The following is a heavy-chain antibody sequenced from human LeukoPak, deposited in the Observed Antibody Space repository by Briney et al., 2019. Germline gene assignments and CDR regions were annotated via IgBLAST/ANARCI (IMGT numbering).Heavy chain of an antibody. V-gene: IGHV1-18*01. J-gene: IGHJ3*02. Sequence: GASVKVSCKASGYTFTSYGISWVRQAPGQGLEWMGWISAYNGNTNYAQKLQGRVTMTTDTSTSTAYMELRSLRSDDTAVYYCAREKYYYDSSGLRDAFDIWGQRTMVTVSS. D-gene: IGHD3-22*01. CDR2: ISAYNGNT. CDR1: GYTFTSYG. CDR3: AREKYYYDSSGLRDAFDI.